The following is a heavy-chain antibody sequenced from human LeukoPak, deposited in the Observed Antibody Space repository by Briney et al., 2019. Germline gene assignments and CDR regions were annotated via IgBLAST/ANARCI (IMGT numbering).Heavy chain of an antibody. CDR2: IYTSGST. V-gene: IGHV4-4*07. Sequence: SETLSLTCTVSGGSISSYYWSWIRQPAGKGLEWIGRIYTSGSTNYNPSLKSRVTMSVDTSKNQFSLKLSSVTAADTAVYYCARDKRYLYYYYMDVWGKGTTVTVSS. J-gene: IGHJ6*03. CDR3: ARDKRYLYYYYMDV. CDR1: GGSISSYY. D-gene: IGHD1-1*01.